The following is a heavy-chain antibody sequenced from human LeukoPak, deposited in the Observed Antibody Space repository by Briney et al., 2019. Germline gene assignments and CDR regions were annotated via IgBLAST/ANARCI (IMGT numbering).Heavy chain of an antibody. CDR1: GYTFTSYD. CDR3: ARDLLGGAMVPISAFDI. J-gene: IGHJ3*02. D-gene: IGHD5-18*01. V-gene: IGHV1-8*01. CDR2: MNPNNGNT. Sequence: ASVKVSCKASGYTFTSYDINWVRQATGQGLEWMGWMNPNNGNTGYAQKFQGRVTMTRNTSISTAYMELSSLRSEDTAVYYCARDLLGGAMVPISAFDIWGQGTMVTVSS.